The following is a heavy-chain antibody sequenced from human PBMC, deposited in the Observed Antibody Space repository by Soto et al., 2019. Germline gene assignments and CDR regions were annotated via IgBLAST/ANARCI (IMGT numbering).Heavy chain of an antibody. D-gene: IGHD2-2*01. CDR3: AKSVVDTFGLSY. V-gene: IGHV3-74*01. CDR1: GFTFSSFW. Sequence: EVQLVESGGGLVQPGGSLRLSCAVSGFTFSSFWMHWVRQAPGEGLVWVSRINTDGSSTSYADSVKGRFTISRDNAKNTLYLQMNSLRVEDTAMYYRAKSVVDTFGLSYWGQGTLVTVSS. CDR2: INTDGSST. J-gene: IGHJ4*02.